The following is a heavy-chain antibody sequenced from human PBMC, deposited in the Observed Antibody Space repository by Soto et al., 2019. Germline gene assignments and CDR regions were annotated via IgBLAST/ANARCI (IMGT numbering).Heavy chain of an antibody. V-gene: IGHV3-48*02. CDR1: GFTFGNYS. CDR3: AREGWPLLQSGMDV. D-gene: IGHD2-15*01. J-gene: IGHJ6*02. CDR2: ISSDNRTI. Sequence: EVQLVESGGGLIQRGGSLRLSCAASGFTFGNYSMNWVRQAPGKGPEWVSYISSDNRTINYADSVKGRFIITRDNAKKSLYLQMHSLRDEDAAVYYCAREGWPLLQSGMDVWGQGTTVTVSS.